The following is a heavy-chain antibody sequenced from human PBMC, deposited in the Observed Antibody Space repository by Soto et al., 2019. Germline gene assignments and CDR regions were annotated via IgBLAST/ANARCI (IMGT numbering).Heavy chain of an antibody. CDR2: ISSSSSYI. V-gene: IGHV3-21*01. J-gene: IGHJ4*02. CDR1: GFTFSSYS. Sequence: EVQLVESGGGLVKPGGSLRLSCAASGFTFSSYSMNWVRQAPGKGLEWVSSISSSSSYIYYADSVKGRFTISRDNAKNSLYLRMNSLRSEDTAVYYCARDGDGSGSYARVFDYWGQGTLVTVSS. CDR3: ARDGDGSGSYARVFDY. D-gene: IGHD3-10*01.